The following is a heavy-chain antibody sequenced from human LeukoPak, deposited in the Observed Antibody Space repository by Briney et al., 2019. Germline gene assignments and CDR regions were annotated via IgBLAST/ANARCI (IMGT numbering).Heavy chain of an antibody. J-gene: IGHJ2*01. CDR3: ARGTSYWYFDL. CDR2: INTNTGNP. V-gene: IGHV7-4-1*02. CDR1: GYTFTNYA. Sequence: GASVKVSCKASGYTFTNYAMNWVRQAPGQGLEWMGWINTNTGNPMYAQGFTGRFVFSLDTSVSTAYLQISSLEAEDTAIYYCARGTSYWYFDLWGRGTLVTVSS.